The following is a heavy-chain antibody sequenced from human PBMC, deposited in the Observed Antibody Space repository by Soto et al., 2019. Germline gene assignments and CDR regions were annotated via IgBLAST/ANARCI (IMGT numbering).Heavy chain of an antibody. CDR2: INHSGSP. CDR3: ATANWSHHYFDP. V-gene: IGHV4-34*01. Sequence: QVRLQQWGTGLLKSSETLSLTCAVYGGSFSGYYWSWLRQPPGKGLEWIGEINHSGSPNYNPSLKRRVTISVGTSKDQVSLKMTSVTAADTAVYYCATANWSHHYFDPWGQGTLVTVSS. CDR1: GGSFSGYY. J-gene: IGHJ5*02. D-gene: IGHD1-1*01.